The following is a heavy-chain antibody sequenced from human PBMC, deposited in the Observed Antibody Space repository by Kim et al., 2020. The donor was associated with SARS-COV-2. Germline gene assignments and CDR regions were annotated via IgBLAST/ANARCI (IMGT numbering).Heavy chain of an antibody. CDR3: ARGFRQQLGLSSGWTRRYNWFDP. D-gene: IGHD6-19*01. V-gene: IGHV4-34*01. Sequence: SETLSLTCAVYGGSFSGYYWSWIRQPPGKGLEWIGEINHSGSTNYNPSLKSRVTISVDTSKNQFSLKLSSVTAADTAVYYCARGFRQQLGLSSGWTRRYNWFDPWGQGTLVTVSS. CDR2: INHSGST. J-gene: IGHJ5*02. CDR1: GGSFSGYY.